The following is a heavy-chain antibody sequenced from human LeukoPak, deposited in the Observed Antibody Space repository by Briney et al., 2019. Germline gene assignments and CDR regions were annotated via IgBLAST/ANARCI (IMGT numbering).Heavy chain of an antibody. Sequence: PGGSLRLSCAASIFTFSTYAMSWVRQAPGKGLEWVSAISGSGSSTYYADSVKGRFTISRDNSKNTLYLQMNSLRAEDTAVYYCAKDQWTWRADDAFDIWGQGTMVTVSS. CDR2: ISGSGSST. CDR1: IFTFSTYA. D-gene: IGHD6-19*01. J-gene: IGHJ3*02. CDR3: AKDQWTWRADDAFDI. V-gene: IGHV3-23*01.